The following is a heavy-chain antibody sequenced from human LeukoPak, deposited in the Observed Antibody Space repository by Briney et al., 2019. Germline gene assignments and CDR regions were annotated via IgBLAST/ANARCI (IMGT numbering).Heavy chain of an antibody. CDR2: VSDSSDV. Sequence: GGSLRLSCAASGFTFSTYTMNWVRQAPGKGLEWVSTVSDSSDVHYSDSVKGRFTISRDNARNSLYLQVNSLRDEDTAVYYCARDGLHTAHFDYWGQGTLVTVSS. CDR3: ARDGLHTAHFDY. J-gene: IGHJ4*02. D-gene: IGHD5-18*01. CDR1: GFTFSTYT. V-gene: IGHV3-48*02.